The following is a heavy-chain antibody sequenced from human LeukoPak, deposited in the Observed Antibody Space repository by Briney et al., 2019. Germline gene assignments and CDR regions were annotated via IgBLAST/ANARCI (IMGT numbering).Heavy chain of an antibody. J-gene: IGHJ6*04. Sequence: SETLSLTCTVSGGSISTYYWSWIRRPPGKGLEWIGEINPRGSTNYNPSLESRVTVSADTSRNQLSLSLTSVTAADSAVYFCARGLRQGSAWSWGPKEKSYQYMDVWGTGTTVIVSS. D-gene: IGHD6-19*01. CDR2: INPRGST. CDR3: ARGLRQGSAWSWGPKEKSYQYMDV. CDR1: GGSISTYY. V-gene: IGHV4-34*01.